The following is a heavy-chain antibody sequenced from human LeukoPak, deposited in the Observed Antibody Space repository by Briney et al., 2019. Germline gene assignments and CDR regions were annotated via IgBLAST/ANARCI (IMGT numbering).Heavy chain of an antibody. Sequence: GSSVKVSCKASGGTFSSYAISWVRQAPGQGLEWMGRIIPILGIANYAQKFQGRVTITADESTSTAYMELSSLRSEDTAVYYCARDLRYYETDAFDIWGQGTMVTVSS. V-gene: IGHV1-69*04. D-gene: IGHD3-22*01. J-gene: IGHJ3*02. CDR2: IIPILGIA. CDR3: ARDLRYYETDAFDI. CDR1: GGTFSSYA.